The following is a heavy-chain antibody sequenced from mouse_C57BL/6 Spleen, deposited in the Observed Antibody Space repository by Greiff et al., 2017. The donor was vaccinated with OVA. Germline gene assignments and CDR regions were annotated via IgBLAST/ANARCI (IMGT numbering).Heavy chain of an antibody. CDR1: GYSITSGYY. Sequence: DVQLQESGPGLVKPSQSLSLTCSVTGYSITSGYYWNWIRQFPGNKLEWMGYISYDGSNNYNPSLKNRISITRDTSKNQFFLKLNSVTTEDTATYYCARVDYDRGYYAMDYWGQGTSVTVSS. V-gene: IGHV3-6*01. CDR3: ARVDYDRGYYAMDY. CDR2: ISYDGSN. D-gene: IGHD2-4*01. J-gene: IGHJ4*01.